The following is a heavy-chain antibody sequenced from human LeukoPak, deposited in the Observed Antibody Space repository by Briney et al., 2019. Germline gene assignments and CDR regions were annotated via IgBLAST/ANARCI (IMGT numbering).Heavy chain of an antibody. CDR3: ARVYYGFWSGGRFDP. J-gene: IGHJ5*02. D-gene: IGHD3-3*01. CDR2: INPNSGGT. V-gene: IGHV1-2*02. Sequence: ASVKVSCKASGYTFTGYYMHWVRQAPGQGLEWMGWINPNSGGTNYAQKFQGRVTMTRDTSISTAYMELRSLRSDDTAVYYCARVYYGFWSGGRFDPWGQGTLVTVSS. CDR1: GYTFTGYY.